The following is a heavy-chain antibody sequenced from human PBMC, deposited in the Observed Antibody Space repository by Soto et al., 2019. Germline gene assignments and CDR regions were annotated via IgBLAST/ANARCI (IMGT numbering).Heavy chain of an antibody. D-gene: IGHD5-18*01. V-gene: IGHV1-69*10. CDR2: IIPIIGNT. J-gene: IGHJ4*02. CDR1: GGTFSSYA. CDR3: ARNSCGYSYGLLFCYYFDY. Sequence: GASVKVSCKASGGTFSSYAISWVRQAPGQGLEWMGGIIPIIGNTNYAQKLQGRVTMTADTSTSTAYMELRSLRSDDTAVYYCARNSCGYSYGLLFCYYFDYWGQGTLVTVSS.